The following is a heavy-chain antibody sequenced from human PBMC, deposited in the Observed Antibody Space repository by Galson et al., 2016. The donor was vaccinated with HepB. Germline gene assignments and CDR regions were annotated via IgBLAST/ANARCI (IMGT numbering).Heavy chain of an antibody. Sequence: SLRLSCAASGFSVRTNHMNWVRQAPGKGLEWVSVIYDGGSTFSAHSVRDRFIISREISENTVYLEMNRLMVEDTAVYFCARAPGSWRPPFHAWGQGALCTLSS. J-gene: IGHJ5*02. CDR1: GFSVRTNH. CDR3: ARAPGSWRPPFHA. CDR2: IYDGGST. V-gene: IGHV3-66*01. D-gene: IGHD3-10*01.